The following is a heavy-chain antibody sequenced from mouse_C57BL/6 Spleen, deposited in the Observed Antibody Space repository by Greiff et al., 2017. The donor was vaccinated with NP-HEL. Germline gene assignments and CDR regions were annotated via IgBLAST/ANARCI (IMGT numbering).Heavy chain of an antibody. CDR1: GYTFTSYW. CDR2: INPSSGYT. J-gene: IGHJ4*01. CDR3: ARTGDAVVEPLYAMGY. V-gene: IGHV1-7*01. D-gene: IGHD1-1*01. Sequence: QVQLKESGAELAKPGASVKLSCKASGYTFTSYWMHWVKQRPGQGLEWIGYINPSSGYTKYIQKFKDKATLTADKSSSTAYMQLSSLTYEDSAVYYCARTGDAVVEPLYAMGYWGQGASVTVSS.